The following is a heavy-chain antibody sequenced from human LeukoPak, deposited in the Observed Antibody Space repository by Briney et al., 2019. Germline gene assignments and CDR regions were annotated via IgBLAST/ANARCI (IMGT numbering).Heavy chain of an antibody. CDR2: ISAYNGNT. Sequence: ASVKVSCKASGYTFTSYGISWVRQAPGQGLEWMGWISAYNGNTNYAQKLQGRVTMTTDTSTSTADMELRSLRSDDTAVYYCARLITHYDAFDIWGQGTMVTVSS. CDR1: GYTFTSYG. D-gene: IGHD3-16*01. J-gene: IGHJ3*02. V-gene: IGHV1-18*01. CDR3: ARLITHYDAFDI.